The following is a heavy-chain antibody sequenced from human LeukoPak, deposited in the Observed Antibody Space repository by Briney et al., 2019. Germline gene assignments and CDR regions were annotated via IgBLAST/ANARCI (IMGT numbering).Heavy chain of an antibody. J-gene: IGHJ4*02. CDR3: ARGRSYSSGWYYFDY. Sequence: ASVKVSCKASGYTFTSYDINWVRQATGQGLEWMGWTNPNSGNTGYAQKFQGRVTMTRNTSISTAYMELSSLRSEDTAVYYCARGRSYSSGWYYFDYWGQGTLVTVSS. V-gene: IGHV1-8*01. CDR1: GYTFTSYD. CDR2: TNPNSGNT. D-gene: IGHD6-19*01.